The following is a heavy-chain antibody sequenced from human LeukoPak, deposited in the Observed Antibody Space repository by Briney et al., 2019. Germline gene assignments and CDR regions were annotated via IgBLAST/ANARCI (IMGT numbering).Heavy chain of an antibody. J-gene: IGHJ6*02. Sequence: GGSLRLSCAASGFTFSDYYMSLIRQAPGKGLEWVSYISSSSSYTNYADSVKGRFTISRDNAKNSLYLQMNSLRAEDSAVYYCARSDIVVVPAATYYYYHGTDVWGQGTTVTVSS. V-gene: IGHV3-11*06. D-gene: IGHD2-2*01. CDR1: GFTFSDYY. CDR2: ISSSSSYT. CDR3: ARSDIVVVPAATYYYYHGTDV.